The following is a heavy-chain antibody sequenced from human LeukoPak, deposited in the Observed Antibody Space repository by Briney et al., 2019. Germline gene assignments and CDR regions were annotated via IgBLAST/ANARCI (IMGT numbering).Heavy chain of an antibody. CDR3: AKAGASYYDFWSGYWYFDY. CDR2: ISGSGGST. D-gene: IGHD3-3*01. V-gene: IGHV3-23*01. J-gene: IGHJ4*02. Sequence: PGGSLRLSCAASGFTFSSYAMSWVRQAPGKGLEWVSAISGSGGSTYYADSVKGRLTISRDNSKNTLYLQMNSLRAEDTAVYYCAKAGASYYDFWSGYWYFDYWGQGTLVTVSS. CDR1: GFTFSSYA.